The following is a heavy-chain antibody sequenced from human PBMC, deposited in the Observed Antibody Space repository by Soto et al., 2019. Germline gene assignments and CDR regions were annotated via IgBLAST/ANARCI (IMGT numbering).Heavy chain of an antibody. V-gene: IGHV1-69*13. Sequence: SVKVSCKASGGTFSSYAISWVRQAPGQGLEWMGGIIPIFGTANYAQKFQGRVTITADESTSTAYMELSSLRSEDTAVYYCARHGSYYDILTGYFHGTDVWGQGTTVTVSS. CDR3: ARHGSYYDILTGYFHGTDV. CDR2: IIPIFGTA. D-gene: IGHD3-9*01. J-gene: IGHJ6*02. CDR1: GGTFSSYA.